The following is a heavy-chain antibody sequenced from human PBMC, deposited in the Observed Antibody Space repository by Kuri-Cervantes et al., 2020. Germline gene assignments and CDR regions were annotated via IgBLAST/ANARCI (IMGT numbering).Heavy chain of an antibody. V-gene: IGHV3-23*01. Sequence: GESLKISCAASGFTLDDYAMSWVRQAPGKGLEWVSGISSSGGSTYYADSVKGQFTISRDNSKNTVYLQMISLRAEDTAVYYCATSSSAYSYYYYYMDVWGKGTTVTVSS. CDR1: GFTLDDYA. D-gene: IGHD3-22*01. J-gene: IGHJ6*03. CDR2: ISSSGGST. CDR3: ATSSSAYSYYYYYMDV.